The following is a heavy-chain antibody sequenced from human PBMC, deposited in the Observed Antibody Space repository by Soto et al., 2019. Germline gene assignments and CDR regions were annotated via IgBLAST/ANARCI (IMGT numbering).Heavy chain of an antibody. Sequence: SETLSLTCAVNGVSFSDYYWSWIRQPPGKGLEWIGEINHSGSTNYNPSLKSRVSISVDTSKSQFSLKLRSVTAADTAVYYCARTPHRALTFGGVLVIPKGPFDYWGQGTLVTVS. V-gene: IGHV4-34*01. CDR2: INHSGST. CDR1: GVSFSDYY. J-gene: IGHJ4*02. CDR3: ARTPHRALTFGGVLVIPKGPFDY. D-gene: IGHD3-16*02.